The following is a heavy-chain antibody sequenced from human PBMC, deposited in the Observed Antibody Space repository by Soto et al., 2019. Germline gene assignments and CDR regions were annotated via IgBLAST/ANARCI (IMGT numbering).Heavy chain of an antibody. Sequence: QVQLVESGGGVVQPGRSLRLSCAASGFTFRSYGMHWVRQAPGKGLEWVAVISYDGSNKYYADSVKGRFTISRDNSKNTLYLQMNSLRAEDTAVYYCAKGAYYYGSGSYPQYFQHWGQGTLVTVSS. J-gene: IGHJ1*01. CDR2: ISYDGSNK. D-gene: IGHD3-10*01. CDR3: AKGAYYYGSGSYPQYFQH. V-gene: IGHV3-30*18. CDR1: GFTFRSYG.